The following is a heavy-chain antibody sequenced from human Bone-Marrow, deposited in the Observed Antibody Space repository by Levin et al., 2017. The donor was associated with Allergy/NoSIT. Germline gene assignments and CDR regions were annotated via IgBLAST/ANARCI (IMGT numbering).Heavy chain of an antibody. V-gene: IGHV4-39*01. J-gene: IGHJ6*02. CDR2: IYYSGST. CDR3: ARLGGAFMVTPDYYYYYGMDV. Sequence: SETLSLTCTVSGGSISSSSYYWGWIRQPPGKGLEWIGSIYYSGSTYYNPSLKSRVTISVDTSKNQFSLKLSSVTAADTAVYYCARLGGAFMVTPDYYYYYGMDVWGQGTTVTVSS. CDR1: GGSISSSSYY. D-gene: IGHD5-18*01.